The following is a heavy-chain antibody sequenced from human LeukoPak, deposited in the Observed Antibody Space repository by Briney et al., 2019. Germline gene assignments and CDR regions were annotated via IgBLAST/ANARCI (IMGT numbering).Heavy chain of an antibody. CDR1: GFTFSSYW. V-gene: IGHV3-7*01. CDR3: ARDGVFVDCTGGSCFYYYAMDV. D-gene: IGHD2-15*01. J-gene: IGHJ6*02. CDR2: IKKDGSEK. Sequence: GGSLRLSCATSGFTFSSYWMSWVRQAPGKGLEWVANIKKDGSEKYYVDSVEGRFTISRDNAKNSLYLQMNSLRAEDTAVYFCARDGVFVDCTGGSCFYYYAMDVWGQGTTVAVSS.